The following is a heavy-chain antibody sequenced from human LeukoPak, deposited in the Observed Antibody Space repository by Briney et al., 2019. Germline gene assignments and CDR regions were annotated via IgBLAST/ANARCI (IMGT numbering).Heavy chain of an antibody. V-gene: IGHV3-48*03. J-gene: IGHJ4*02. CDR2: ISGSGSTK. D-gene: IGHD6-13*01. CDR1: GFTFSSYE. Sequence: PGGFLRLSCAASGFTFSSYEMHWVRQAPGKGPEWVSYISGSGSTKYYADSVKGRFTISRDNALNSLHLQMSSLRDEDTAVYYCATLRPRQQLVVDHWGQGTLVTVSS. CDR3: ATLRPRQQLVVDH.